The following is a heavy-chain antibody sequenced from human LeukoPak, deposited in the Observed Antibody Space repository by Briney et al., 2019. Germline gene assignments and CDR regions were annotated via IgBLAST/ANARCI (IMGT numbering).Heavy chain of an antibody. Sequence: GGSLRLSCAASGFTISSYSMNWVRQAPGKGLEWVSSISSSSSYIYYADSVKGRFTISRDNAKNSLYLQMNSLRAKDTAVYYCARGKGLLAYFDYWGQGTLVTVSS. CDR2: ISSSSSYI. CDR1: GFTISSYS. V-gene: IGHV3-21*01. D-gene: IGHD2-15*01. J-gene: IGHJ4*02. CDR3: ARGKGLLAYFDY.